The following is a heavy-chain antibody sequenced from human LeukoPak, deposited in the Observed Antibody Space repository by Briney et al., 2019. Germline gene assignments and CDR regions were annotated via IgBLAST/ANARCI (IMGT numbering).Heavy chain of an antibody. CDR3: ARHRKGTTVTTYDY. D-gene: IGHD4-17*01. J-gene: IGHJ4*02. CDR1: GGSISSYY. CDR2: IYTSGST. Sequence: PSETLSLTCTVSGGSISSYYWSWIRQPAGKGLEWIGRIYTSGSTYYNPSLKSRVTISVDTSKNQFSLKLSSVTAADTAVYYCARHRKGTTVTTYDYWGQGTLVTVSS. V-gene: IGHV4-4*07.